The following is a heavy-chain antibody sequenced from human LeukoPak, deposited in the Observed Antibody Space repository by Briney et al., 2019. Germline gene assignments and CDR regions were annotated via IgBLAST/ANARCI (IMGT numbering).Heavy chain of an antibody. CDR3: AKEDCSSTSCSPDY. CDR1: GFPFSSYP. V-gene: IGHV3-23*01. J-gene: IGHJ4*02. Sequence: GGSLRLSCAGSGFPFSSYPISWVRQPPGKGLEWVSAITASGDSTYSADSVKGRFTISRDNSKNTLYLQMNSLRAEDTAVYYCAKEDCSSTSCSPDYWGQGTLVTVSS. CDR2: ITASGDST. D-gene: IGHD2-2*01.